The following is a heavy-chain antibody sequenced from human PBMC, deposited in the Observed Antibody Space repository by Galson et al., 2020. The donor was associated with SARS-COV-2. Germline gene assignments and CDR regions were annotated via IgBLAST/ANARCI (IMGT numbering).Heavy chain of an antibody. CDR3: ARGPAYSSRGDYLYHMDV. D-gene: IGHD6-13*01. CDR1: GGSIISGAYY. J-gene: IGHJ6*03. Sequence: SETLSLTCTVSGGSIISGAYYWSWIRQPAGKGLEWIGRVYTSGSTNYSPSLKSRVTISIDTSDNQFSLRLSSVTAADTAVYYCARGPAYSSRGDYLYHMDVWGKGTTVTISS. V-gene: IGHV4-61*02. CDR2: VYTSGST.